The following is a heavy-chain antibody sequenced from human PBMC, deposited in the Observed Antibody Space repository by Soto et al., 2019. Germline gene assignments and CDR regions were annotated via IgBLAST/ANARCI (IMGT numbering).Heavy chain of an antibody. V-gene: IGHV3-30-3*01. CDR2: ISYDGSNK. D-gene: IGHD3-3*01. Sequence: QVQLVESGGGVVQPGRSLRLSCAASGFTFSSYAMHWVRQAPGKGLEWVAVISYDGSNKYYADSVKGRFTISRDNSKNTLYLQMNSLRAADTAVYYCATSGYSDWYFDLWGRGTLVTVSS. CDR1: GFTFSSYA. CDR3: ATSGYSDWYFDL. J-gene: IGHJ2*01.